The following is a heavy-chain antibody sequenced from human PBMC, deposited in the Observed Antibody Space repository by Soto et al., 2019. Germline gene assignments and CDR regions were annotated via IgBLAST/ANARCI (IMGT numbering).Heavy chain of an antibody. CDR1: GGSVSSGSYY. CDR2: IYYSGST. CDR3: ARASGSYPFDY. J-gene: IGHJ4*02. D-gene: IGHD1-26*01. Sequence: QVQLQESGPGLVKPSETLSLTCTVSGGSVSSGSYYWSWIRQPPGKGLEWIGYIYYSGSTNYNPSPKSRVPLSVDPSQNQCSLKLSSVTAADTAVYYCARASGSYPFDYWGQGTLVTVSS. V-gene: IGHV4-61*01.